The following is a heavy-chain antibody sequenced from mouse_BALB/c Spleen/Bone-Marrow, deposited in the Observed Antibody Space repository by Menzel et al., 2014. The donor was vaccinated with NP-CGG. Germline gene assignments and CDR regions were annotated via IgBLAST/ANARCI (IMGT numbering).Heavy chain of an antibody. V-gene: IGHV5-6-5*01. Sequence: LEESGGRLVTPGTPLTLTCTASRFSLSRYWMSWVRQAPGSGLEWIGTTGTNHNIYYANWAKGRFTISRTSTTVDRKMTSLTAADTATYFCARDGVSGGWGEFDLWGQGTLVTVSS. CDR1: RFSLSRYW. D-gene: IGHD1-1*02. CDR3: ARDGVSGGWGEFDL. J-gene: IGHJ2*01. CDR2: TGTNHNI.